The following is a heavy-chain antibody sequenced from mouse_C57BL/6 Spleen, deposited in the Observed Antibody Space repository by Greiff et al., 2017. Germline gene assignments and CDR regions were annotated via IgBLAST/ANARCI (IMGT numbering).Heavy chain of an antibody. CDR1: GYTFTSYW. CDR3: AIITTVVSGGY. D-gene: IGHD1-1*01. V-gene: IGHV1-69*01. Sequence: QVQLQQPGAELVMPGASVKLSCKASGYTFTSYWMHWVKQRPGQGLEWIGEIDPSDSYTNYNQKFKGKSTLTVDKSSSTAYMQLSSLTSEDSAVYYCAIITTVVSGGYWGQGTTLTVSS. CDR2: IDPSDSYT. J-gene: IGHJ2*01.